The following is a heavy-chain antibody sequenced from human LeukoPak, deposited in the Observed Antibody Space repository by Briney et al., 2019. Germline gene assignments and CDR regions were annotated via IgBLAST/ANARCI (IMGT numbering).Heavy chain of an antibody. Sequence: SETLSLTCAVSGYSISSGYYWGWIRQPPGKGLEWIGSIYHSGSTYYNPSLKSRVTISVDTSKNQFSLKLSSVTAADTAVYYCAEGLGVGAFDIWGQGTMVTVSS. D-gene: IGHD1-26*01. CDR1: GYSISSGYY. CDR2: IYHSGST. J-gene: IGHJ3*02. CDR3: AEGLGVGAFDI. V-gene: IGHV4-38-2*01.